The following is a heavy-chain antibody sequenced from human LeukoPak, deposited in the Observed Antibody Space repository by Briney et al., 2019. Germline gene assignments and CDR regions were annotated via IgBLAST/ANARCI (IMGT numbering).Heavy chain of an antibody. V-gene: IGHV3-23*01. CDR1: GFTFGSYA. J-gene: IGHJ4*02. Sequence: GGSLRLSCAASGFTFGSYAMSWVRQAPGKGLEWVLTIRGSGGSPYYPDSVKGRFTISRDNSKNTLYLQMNSLRAEDTAVFYCAKAQHSSIWGYFDYWGQGTLVTVSS. D-gene: IGHD6-13*01. CDR2: IRGSGGSP. CDR3: AKAQHSSIWGYFDY.